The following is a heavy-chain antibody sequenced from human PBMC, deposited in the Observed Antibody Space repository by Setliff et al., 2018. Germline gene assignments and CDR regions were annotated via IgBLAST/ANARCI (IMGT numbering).Heavy chain of an antibody. V-gene: IGHV3-33*08. CDR3: ARTCSGSGCYAVLRS. J-gene: IGHJ5*02. D-gene: IGHD2-15*01. CDR2: IWHDGGNK. CDR1: GFTFSNYR. Sequence: GGSLRLSCAASGFTFSNYRMHWVRQAPGKGLEWVAVIWHDGGNKYHADSVKGRFTISRDNSKNTLYLQMNSLGPEDTAVYFCARTCSGSGCYAVLRSWGQGTPVTVS.